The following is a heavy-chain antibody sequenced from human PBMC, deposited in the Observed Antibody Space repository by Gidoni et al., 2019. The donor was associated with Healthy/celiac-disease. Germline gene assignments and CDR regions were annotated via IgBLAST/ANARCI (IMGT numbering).Heavy chain of an antibody. J-gene: IGHJ4*02. CDR1: GFTFSSYG. V-gene: IGHV3-33*01. Sequence: QVQLVESGGGVVQPGRSPRLSCAAAGFTFSSYGMHWGRQAPGKGLEWVAVIWYDGSNKYYADSLKGRFTISRDNSKNTLYLQMNSLRAEDTAVYYCARIYGDYVLGYFDYWGQGTLVTVSS. CDR3: ARIYGDYVLGYFDY. D-gene: IGHD4-17*01. CDR2: IWYDGSNK.